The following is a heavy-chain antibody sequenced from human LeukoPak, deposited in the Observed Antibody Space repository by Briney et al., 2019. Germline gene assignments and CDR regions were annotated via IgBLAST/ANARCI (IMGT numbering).Heavy chain of an antibody. CDR3: ARDQGSLTRSWYTGY. J-gene: IGHJ4*02. D-gene: IGHD6-13*01. V-gene: IGHV1-2*06. CDR2: INPYSGDT. Sequence: ASVKVSCKASGYTFTGYHIHWVRQAPGQGLEWMGRINPYSGDTNFAQKFQGRVTMTRDTSITTAYMDLSSLTPDDTAVYFCARDQGSLTRSWYTGYWGQGTQVTVSS. CDR1: GYTFTGYH.